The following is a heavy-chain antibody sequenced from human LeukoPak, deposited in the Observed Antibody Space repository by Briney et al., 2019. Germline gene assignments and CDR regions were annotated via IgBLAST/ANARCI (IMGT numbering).Heavy chain of an antibody. D-gene: IGHD1-26*01. CDR3: ARGGQKGATDY. CDR2: IYNDGSTT. V-gene: IGHV3-74*01. Sequence: PGGSLRLSCAASGFTFSSYWMHWVRQAPGKGLVWVSRIYNDGSTTNYADSVKGRFTISRDNAKNTLYLQMNSLTAEDTAVYFCARGGQKGATDYWGQGTLVTVSS. J-gene: IGHJ4*02. CDR1: GFTFSSYW.